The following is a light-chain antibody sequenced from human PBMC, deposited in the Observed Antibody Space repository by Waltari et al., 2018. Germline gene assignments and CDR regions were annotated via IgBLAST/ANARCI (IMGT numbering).Light chain of an antibody. CDR3: QQYYNPPLT. CDR2: LTS. V-gene: IGKV3-15*01. J-gene: IGKJ4*01. Sequence: EIVMTQSPATLSVSPGDTATLSCRASQSVGSGLAWYQQKPGQAPRLLIYLTSTRATGIPARFSGSGFGTEFTLTISSLQSEDFAVYYCQQYYNPPLTFGGGTKVEIK. CDR1: QSVGSG.